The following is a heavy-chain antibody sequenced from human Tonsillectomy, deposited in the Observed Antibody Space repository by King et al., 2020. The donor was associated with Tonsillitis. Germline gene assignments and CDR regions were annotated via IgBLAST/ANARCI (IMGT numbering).Heavy chain of an antibody. Sequence: QLVQSGAEVKKPGSSVKVSCKASGGTFTRYTISWVRQAPGQGLEWMGGIIPIFGTPDYAQKFQGRVTITADESTSTAYMELSSLRSEDSAVYYGARDGWGGCASRDCHDAYYYGMDVWGQGTTVTVSS. V-gene: IGHV1-69*01. D-gene: IGHD2-21*02. J-gene: IGHJ6*02. CDR2: IIPIFGTP. CDR1: GGTFTRYT. CDR3: ARDGWGGCASRDCHDAYYYGMDV.